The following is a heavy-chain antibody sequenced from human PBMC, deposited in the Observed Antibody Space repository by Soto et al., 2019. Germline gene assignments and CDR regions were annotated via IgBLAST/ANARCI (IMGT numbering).Heavy chain of an antibody. CDR1: GASINNFAYY. J-gene: IGHJ5*01. CDR3: ARRERYYGSPGWFDP. CDR2: VYYNENT. Sequence: SETLSLTSSVSGASINNFAYYWGWIGQPPGKGLEWIGTVYYNENTYYNPSLKSRVAISVDTAKNQFSLNLRSVTAADTAIYFCARRERYYGSPGWFDPWGQGTLVTVSS. D-gene: IGHD3-10*01. V-gene: IGHV4-39*01.